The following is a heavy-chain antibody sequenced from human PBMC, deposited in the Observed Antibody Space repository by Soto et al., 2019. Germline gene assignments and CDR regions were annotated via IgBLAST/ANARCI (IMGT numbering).Heavy chain of an antibody. V-gene: IGHV4-31*03. Sequence: QVQLQESGPGLVKPSQTLSLTCTVSGGFISSGDYYWNWIRQHPGKGLEWIGYIYYSGSTYYNPSLKSRVTISVDTSKNQFSLQLSSATAADTAVYYCARWWSGSRQGFDPWGQGTLVTVSS. J-gene: IGHJ5*02. CDR1: GGFISSGDYY. D-gene: IGHD3-3*01. CDR2: IYYSGST. CDR3: ARWWSGSRQGFDP.